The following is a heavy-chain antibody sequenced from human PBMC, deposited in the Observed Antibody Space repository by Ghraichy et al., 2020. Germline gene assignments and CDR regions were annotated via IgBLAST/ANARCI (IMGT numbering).Heavy chain of an antibody. CDR2: INHSGST. D-gene: IGHD6-13*01. Sequence: SETLSLTCAVYGGSFSGYYWSWIRQPPGKGLEWIGEINHSGSTNYHPSLKSRVTISVDTSKNQFSLKLSSVTAADTAVYYCARERSRSWYDYHHYYMDVWGKGTTGTVS. J-gene: IGHJ6*03. CDR3: ARERSRSWYDYHHYYMDV. V-gene: IGHV4-34*01. CDR1: GGSFSGYY.